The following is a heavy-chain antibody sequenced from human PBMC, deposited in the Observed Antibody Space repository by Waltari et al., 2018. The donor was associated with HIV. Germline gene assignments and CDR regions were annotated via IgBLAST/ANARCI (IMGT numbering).Heavy chain of an antibody. V-gene: IGHV3-7*01. J-gene: IGHJ4*02. Sequence: EVQLVESGGGLVQPGGSLRLSCVVSGFTFSSYWMSWVRQAPGKGLEWVAKINREGSEKYYVDSVKGRFTMSRDNAKNSLFLQMNSLRVEDTAVYYCASNNKGWGQGTRVTVSS. CDR1: GFTFSSYW. CDR2: INREGSEK. CDR3: ASNNKG.